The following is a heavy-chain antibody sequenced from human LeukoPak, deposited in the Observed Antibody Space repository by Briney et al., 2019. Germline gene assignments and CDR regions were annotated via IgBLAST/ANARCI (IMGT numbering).Heavy chain of an antibody. V-gene: IGHV3-48*03. J-gene: IGHJ4*02. CDR1: GFTFSSYE. CDR2: ISSSGSTI. Sequence: PGGSLRLSCAASGFTFSSYEMNWVRQAPGKGLEWVSYISSSGSTIYYADSVKGRFTISRDNAKNSLYLQMNSLRAEDTAVYYCATASYSSPTSDYWGQGPLVTVSS. CDR3: ATASYSSPTSDY. D-gene: IGHD3-22*01.